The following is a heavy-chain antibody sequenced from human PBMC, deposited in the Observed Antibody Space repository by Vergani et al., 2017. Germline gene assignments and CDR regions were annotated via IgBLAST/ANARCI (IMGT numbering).Heavy chain of an antibody. Sequence: QVTLKESGPVLVKPTETLTLTCTVSGFSLSNARMGVSWIRQPPGKALEWLAHIFSNDEKSYRTSLKSRLTISKDTSKSQVVLTMTNMDPVDTATYYCARNYYGSGSYPEPLDYWGQGTLVTVSS. CDR3: ARNYYGSGSYPEPLDY. CDR2: IFSNDEK. D-gene: IGHD3-10*01. J-gene: IGHJ4*02. V-gene: IGHV2-26*01. CDR1: GFSLSNARMG.